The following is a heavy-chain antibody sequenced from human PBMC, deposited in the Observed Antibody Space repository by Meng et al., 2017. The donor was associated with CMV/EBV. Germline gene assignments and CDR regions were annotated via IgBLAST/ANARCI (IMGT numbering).Heavy chain of an antibody. CDR1: GGSISSSSYY. Sequence: QVQLQDAGPGLVNPSETRSLTCTVSGGSISSSSYYWGWIRQPPGKGLEWIGSIYYSGSTYYNPSLRSRVTISVDTSKNQFSLKLSSVTAADTAVYYCARDSAVAGVVDYWGQGTLVTVSS. J-gene: IGHJ4*02. V-gene: IGHV4-39*07. CDR3: ARDSAVAGVVDY. D-gene: IGHD6-19*01. CDR2: IYYSGST.